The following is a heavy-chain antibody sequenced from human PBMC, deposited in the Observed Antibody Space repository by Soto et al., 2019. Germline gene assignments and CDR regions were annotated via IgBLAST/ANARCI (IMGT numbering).Heavy chain of an antibody. V-gene: IGHV1-69*06. Sequence: KVSCKASGGTFSSYAISWVRQAPGQGLEWMGGIIPIFGTANYAQKFQGRVTITADKSTSTAYMELSSLRSEDTAVYYCARVPRRYCTNGVCYPSHDYYFDYWGQGTLVTVSS. J-gene: IGHJ4*02. CDR1: GGTFSSYA. CDR3: ARVPRRYCTNGVCYPSHDYYFDY. CDR2: IIPIFGTA. D-gene: IGHD2-8*01.